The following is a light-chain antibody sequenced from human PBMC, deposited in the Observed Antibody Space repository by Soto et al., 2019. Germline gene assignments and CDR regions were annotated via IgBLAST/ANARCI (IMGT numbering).Light chain of an antibody. CDR2: VAS. CDR3: QQLNAYPLT. Sequence: IQLTQSTSSLSASVGDRVTITCRASQGISSYLAWYQQKPGKAPKLLISVASTLQSGVPSRFSGSGSGTDFTLTISSLQPEDFAAYYCQQLNAYPLTFGGGTKVEIK. CDR1: QGISSY. V-gene: IGKV1-9*01. J-gene: IGKJ4*01.